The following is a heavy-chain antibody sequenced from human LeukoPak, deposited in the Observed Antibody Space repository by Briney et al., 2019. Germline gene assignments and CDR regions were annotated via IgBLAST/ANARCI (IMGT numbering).Heavy chain of an antibody. J-gene: IGHJ6*03. CDR3: ARAGGNSSRYYYYYYMDV. D-gene: IGHD6-13*01. V-gene: IGHV3-48*01. CDR1: GFTFSSYS. Sequence: GGSLRLSCAASGFTFSSYSMNWVRQAPGKGLEWVSYISSSSSTIYYADSVKGRFTISRDNAKNSLYLQMNSLRAEDTAVYYCARAGGNSSRYYYYYYMDVWGKGTTVTVSS. CDR2: ISSSSSTI.